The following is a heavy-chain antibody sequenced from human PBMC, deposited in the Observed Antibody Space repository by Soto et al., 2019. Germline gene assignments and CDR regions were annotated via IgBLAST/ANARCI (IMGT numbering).Heavy chain of an antibody. Sequence: PSETLSLTCTVSGGSISSGDYYWSWTRQPPGKGLEWIGYIYYSGSTYYNPSLKSRVTISVDTSKNQFSLKLSSVTAADTAVYYCARDTTGTTDAFDPWGQGTLVTVSS. J-gene: IGHJ5*02. CDR3: ARDTTGTTDAFDP. CDR2: IYYSGST. CDR1: GGSISSGDYY. V-gene: IGHV4-30-4*01. D-gene: IGHD1-1*01.